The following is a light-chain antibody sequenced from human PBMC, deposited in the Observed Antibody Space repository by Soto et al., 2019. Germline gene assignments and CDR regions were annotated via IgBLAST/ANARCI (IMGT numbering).Light chain of an antibody. V-gene: IGKV3D-20*02. CDR3: QQRSHWRT. J-gene: IGKJ1*01. Sequence: EIVLTQSPGTLSLSPGERATLSCRASQSVSSSYLAWYQQKPGQAPRLLIYDASNRATDIPDRFSGSGSGTDFTLTISRLEPEDFAVYYCQQRSHWRTFGQGTKVDIK. CDR1: QSVSSSY. CDR2: DAS.